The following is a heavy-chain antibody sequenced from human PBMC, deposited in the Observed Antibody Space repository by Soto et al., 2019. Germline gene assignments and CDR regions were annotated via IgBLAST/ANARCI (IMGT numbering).Heavy chain of an antibody. V-gene: IGHV3-74*01. Sequence: EVQLVESGGGLVQPGGSLRLSCATSGFTFTSSWMHWVLQVPGKGLVWVSRINSDGSSTTYADSVKGRFTISRDNAKNTLYLQMNSLRAEDTAVYFCAGGKGSNTPFDYWGQGTLVTVSS. D-gene: IGHD2-2*01. CDR1: GFTFTSSW. J-gene: IGHJ4*02. CDR3: AGGKGSNTPFDY. CDR2: INSDGSST.